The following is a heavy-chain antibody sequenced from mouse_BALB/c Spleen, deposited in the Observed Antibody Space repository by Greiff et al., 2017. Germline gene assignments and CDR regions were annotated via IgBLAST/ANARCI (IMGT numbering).Heavy chain of an antibody. V-gene: IGHV5-12-2*01. J-gene: IGHJ2*01. CDR1: GFTFSSYT. CDR2: ISNGGGST. D-gene: IGHD1-1*01. Sequence: DVMLVESGGGLVQPGGSLKLSCAASGFTFSSYTMSWVRQTPEKRLEWVAYISNGGGSTYYPDTVKGRFTISRDNAKNTLYLQMSSLKSEDTAMYYCARRDYGSSYYFDDWGQGTTLTVSS. CDR3: ARRDYGSSYYFDD.